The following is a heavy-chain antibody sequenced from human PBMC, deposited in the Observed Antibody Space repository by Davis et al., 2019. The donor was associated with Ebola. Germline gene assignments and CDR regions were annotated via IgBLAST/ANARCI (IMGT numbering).Heavy chain of an antibody. V-gene: IGHV1-69*10. CDR1: GGTFSSYA. J-gene: IGHJ1*01. CDR3: AGKLGGYCSSTSCYTYSSSWYVYFQH. D-gene: IGHD2-2*02. Sequence: SVKVSCKASGGTFSSYAISWVRQAPGQGLEWMGGIIPILGIANYAQKFQGRVTITADESTSTAYMELSSLRSEDTAVYYCAGKLGGYCSSTSCYTYSSSWYVYFQHWGQGTLVTVSS. CDR2: IIPILGIA.